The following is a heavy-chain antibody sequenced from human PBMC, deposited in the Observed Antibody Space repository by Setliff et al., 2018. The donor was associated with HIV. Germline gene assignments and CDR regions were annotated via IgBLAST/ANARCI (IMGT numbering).Heavy chain of an antibody. Sequence: SETLSLTCAVSGGSISSSNWWSWVRQPPGKGLEWIGSIYYSGSTYYNPSLKSRVTISVDTSKNQFSLKLSSVTAADTAVYYCARDPVWFGELSWFDPWGQGTLVTVSS. D-gene: IGHD3-10*01. CDR1: GGSISSSNW. CDR3: ARDPVWFGELSWFDP. J-gene: IGHJ5*02. V-gene: IGHV4-4*02. CDR2: IYYSGST.